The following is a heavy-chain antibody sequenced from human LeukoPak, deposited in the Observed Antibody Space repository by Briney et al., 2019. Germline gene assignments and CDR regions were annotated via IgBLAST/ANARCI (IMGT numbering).Heavy chain of an antibody. CDR2: INPNSGGT. J-gene: IGHJ4*02. CDR3: ARDLSVVVVSANY. D-gene: IGHD2-15*01. Sequence: ASVKVSCKASGGTFSSYAISWVRQAPGQGLEWMGRINPNSGGTNYAQKFQGRVTMTRDTSISTAYMELSRLRSDDTAVYYCARDLSVVVVSANYWGQGTLVTVSS. V-gene: IGHV1-2*06. CDR1: GGTFSSYA.